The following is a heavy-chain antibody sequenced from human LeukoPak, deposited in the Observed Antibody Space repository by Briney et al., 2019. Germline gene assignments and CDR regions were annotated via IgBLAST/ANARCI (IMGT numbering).Heavy chain of an antibody. CDR1: GFTFSSYA. D-gene: IGHD3-10*01. Sequence: GGSLRLSCAASGFTFSSYAMNWVRQAPGKGLEWVLGISGSGVNTYYADSVKGRFTISRDNSKNTLYLQLNSLRGEDTAIYYCARDTSFNYGTHAMDVWGQGTTVTVSS. CDR2: ISGSGVNT. CDR3: ARDTSFNYGTHAMDV. J-gene: IGHJ6*02. V-gene: IGHV3-23*01.